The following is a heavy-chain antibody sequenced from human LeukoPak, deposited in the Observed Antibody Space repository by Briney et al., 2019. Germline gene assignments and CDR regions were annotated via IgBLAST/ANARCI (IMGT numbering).Heavy chain of an antibody. J-gene: IGHJ4*02. Sequence: SETLSLTCTVSGGSISSSSYYWGWIRQPPGKGLEWIGSIYYSGSTYYNPSLKSRVTISVDTSKNQFSLKLSSVTAADTAVYYCARDLSYSSSWYQVPYYFDYWGQGTLVTVSS. CDR1: GGSISSSSYY. V-gene: IGHV4-39*07. D-gene: IGHD6-13*01. CDR3: ARDLSYSSSWYQVPYYFDY. CDR2: IYYSGST.